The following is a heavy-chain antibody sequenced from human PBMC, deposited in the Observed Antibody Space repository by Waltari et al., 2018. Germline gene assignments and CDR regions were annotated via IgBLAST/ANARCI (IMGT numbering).Heavy chain of an antibody. CDR3: AHGSGEIGYYDFWSGYLFDY. D-gene: IGHD3-3*01. CDR1: GFSLSTSGVG. J-gene: IGHJ4*02. V-gene: IGHV2-5*01. CDR2: IYWNDDK. Sequence: QITLKESGPTLVKPTQTLTLTCPFSGFSLSTSGVGVGWIRQPPGKSLEWLALIYWNDDKRYSPSLKSRLTITKDTSKNQVVLTMTNMDPVDTATYYCAHGSGEIGYYDFWSGYLFDYWGQGTLVTVSS.